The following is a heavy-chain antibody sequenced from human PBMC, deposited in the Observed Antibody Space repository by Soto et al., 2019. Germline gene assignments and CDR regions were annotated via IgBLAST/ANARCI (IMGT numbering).Heavy chain of an antibody. CDR2: MNPNSGNT. Sequence: ASVKVSCKASGYTFTSYDINWVRQATGQGLEWMGRMNPNSGNTDYAQKLQGRVTMTTDTSTSTAYMELRSLRSDDTAVYYCARERRYFDWSPTPDAFDIWGQGTMVTVSS. CDR3: ARERRYFDWSPTPDAFDI. CDR1: GYTFTSYD. V-gene: IGHV1-8*01. D-gene: IGHD3-9*01. J-gene: IGHJ3*02.